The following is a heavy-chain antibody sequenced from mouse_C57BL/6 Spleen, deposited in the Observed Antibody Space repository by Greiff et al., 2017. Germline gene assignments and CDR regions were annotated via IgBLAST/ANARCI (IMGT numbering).Heavy chain of an antibody. D-gene: IGHD4-1*01. J-gene: IGHJ4*01. CDR1: GFTFTDYY. CDR2: IRNKANGYTT. V-gene: IGHV7-3*01. CDR3: ARYMGPSYAMDY. Sequence: EVKVEESGGGLVQPGGSLSLSCAASGFTFTDYYMSWVRQPPGKALEWLGFIRNKANGYTTEYSASVKGRFTISRDNSQSILYLQMNALRAEDSATYYCARYMGPSYAMDYWGQGTSVTVSS.